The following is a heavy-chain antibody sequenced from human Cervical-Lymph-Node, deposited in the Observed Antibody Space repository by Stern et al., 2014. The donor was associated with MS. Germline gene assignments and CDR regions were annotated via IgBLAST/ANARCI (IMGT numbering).Heavy chain of an antibody. J-gene: IGHJ4*02. CDR1: GFTFSHYS. Sequence: EVQLVESGGGLVKRGESLRLSCEGYGFTFSHYSINWVRQAPGKGLEWISLISNNSTHTYYANSVEVRFTISRDSAKDSVSLHMVSLRAEYTAVYYCARARFGDYARSPHLDSWGQGTLVTVSS. CDR3: ARARFGDYARSPHLDS. D-gene: IGHD3-3*01. V-gene: IGHV3-21*02. CDR2: ISNNSTHT.